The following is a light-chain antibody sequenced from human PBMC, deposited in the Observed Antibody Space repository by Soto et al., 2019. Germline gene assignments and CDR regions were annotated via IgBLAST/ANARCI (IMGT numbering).Light chain of an antibody. CDR3: QQYFSSPLT. Sequence: DIVMTQSPDSLALSLGERATIHCKSSQSISYSSINKNYLAWYKQRPGQPPKVLFYWASTRQSGAPDRLSASGSGTDFTLIITSLQEEDVAVYYCQQYFSSPLTVGGGTKVDIK. J-gene: IGKJ4*01. V-gene: IGKV4-1*01. CDR1: QSISYSSINKNY. CDR2: WAS.